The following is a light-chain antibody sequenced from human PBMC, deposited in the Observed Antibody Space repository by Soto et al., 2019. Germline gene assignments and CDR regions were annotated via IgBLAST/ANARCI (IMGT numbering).Light chain of an antibody. CDR2: GAS. CDR1: QSVGTN. V-gene: IGKV3-15*01. Sequence: EMVMTQSPATLSVSPGERVTLSCRASQSVGTNLACYQQKPGQAPRLLIYGASNRGTGIPDRFSGSGSGTEVTLTISSLQSEDFAIYYCQRYDDWPLTFGGGTKVEIK. CDR3: QRYDDWPLT. J-gene: IGKJ4*01.